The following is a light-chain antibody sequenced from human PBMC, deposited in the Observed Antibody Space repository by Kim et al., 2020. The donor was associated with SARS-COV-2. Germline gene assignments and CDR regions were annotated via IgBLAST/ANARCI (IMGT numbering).Light chain of an antibody. CDR3: QQYGSSPLT. V-gene: IGKV3-20*01. CDR1: QVVSSSY. Sequence: SPGERAPLSCRASQVVSSSYLAWYQQKPGQAPRLLIYGASSRATGIPDRFSGSGSGTDFTLTISRLEPEDFAVYYCQQYGSSPLTFGGGTKVDIK. J-gene: IGKJ4*01. CDR2: GAS.